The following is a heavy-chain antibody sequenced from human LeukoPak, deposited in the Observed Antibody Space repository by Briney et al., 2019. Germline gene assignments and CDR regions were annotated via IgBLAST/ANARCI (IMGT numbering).Heavy chain of an antibody. CDR3: ARTNYYDSSGMENFFDY. CDR1: GGSISSYY. V-gene: IGHV4-59*01. D-gene: IGHD3-22*01. CDR2: IYYSGST. Sequence: PSETLSLTCTVAGGSISSYYWSWIRQPPGKGLEWIGYIYYSGSTNYNPSLKSRVTISVDTSKNQFSLKLSSVTAADTAVYYCARTNYYDSSGMENFFDYWGQGTLVTVSS. J-gene: IGHJ4*02.